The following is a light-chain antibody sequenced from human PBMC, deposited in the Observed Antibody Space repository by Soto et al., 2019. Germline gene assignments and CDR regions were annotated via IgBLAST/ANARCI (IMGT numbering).Light chain of an antibody. CDR3: HQYHTSWT. V-gene: IGKV1-5*01. J-gene: IGKJ1*01. Sequence: DIQMTQSPSTLSASVGDRVTITCRASQSISRWLAWYQQKPGKAPNLLIHDGFSLESGVPSRFSGSGSGTEFTITITSLQPDDFATYYCHQYHTSWTFGQGTRVEI. CDR2: DGF. CDR1: QSISRW.